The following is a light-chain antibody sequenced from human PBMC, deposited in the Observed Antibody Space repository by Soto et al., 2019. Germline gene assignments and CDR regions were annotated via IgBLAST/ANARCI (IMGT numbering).Light chain of an antibody. J-gene: IGKJ1*01. CDR1: QGIGNG. Sequence: DIQMTQSPSSLSASVGDRVTITCRASQGIGNGLGWFQQKPGKAPKRLIYAASSLEGGVPSRFSGSGSGTEFTLTISSLQPEDFATYYCLQHNIYPQTFGQGTKVEIK. V-gene: IGKV1-17*01. CDR2: AAS. CDR3: LQHNIYPQT.